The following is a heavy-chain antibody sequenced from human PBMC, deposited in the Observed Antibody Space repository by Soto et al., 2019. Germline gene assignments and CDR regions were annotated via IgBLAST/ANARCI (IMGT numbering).Heavy chain of an antibody. J-gene: IGHJ3*02. CDR1: GGTFSSYA. Sequence: ASVKVSCKASGGTFSSYAISWVRQAPGQGLEWMGGIIPIFGTANYAQKFQGRVTITADESTSTAYMELSSLRSEDTAVYYCATDFNYYDSSGYYSQAYDAFDIWGQGTMVTVSS. V-gene: IGHV1-69*13. CDR2: IIPIFGTA. D-gene: IGHD3-22*01. CDR3: ATDFNYYDSSGYYSQAYDAFDI.